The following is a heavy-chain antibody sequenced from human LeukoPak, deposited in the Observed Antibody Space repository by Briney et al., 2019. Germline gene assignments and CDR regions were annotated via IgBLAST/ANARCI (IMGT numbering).Heavy chain of an antibody. V-gene: IGHV3-21*01. CDR1: GFTFSSYS. D-gene: IGHD3-22*01. J-gene: IGHJ4*02. Sequence: GGSLRLSCAASGFTFSSYSMNWVRQAPGKGLEWVSSISSSSSYIYYADSVKGRFTISRDNAKNSLYLQMNSLRAEDTAVYYCARDGDDSSGENFDYWGQGTLVTVSS. CDR2: ISSSSSYI. CDR3: ARDGDDSSGENFDY.